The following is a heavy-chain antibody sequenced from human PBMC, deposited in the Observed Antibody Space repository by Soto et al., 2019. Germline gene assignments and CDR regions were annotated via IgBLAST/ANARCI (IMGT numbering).Heavy chain of an antibody. Sequence: EVQLFESGGGLVQPGGSLRLSCAASGFTFSSYAMSWVRQAPGKELEWVSAISGSGGSTYDADSVKGRFTISRDTSKNTLYLQMNGLRAEDTAVYYYAIDGQWLVVYYCDYCGQGTLVTVSS. V-gene: IGHV3-23*01. CDR1: GFTFSSYA. CDR3: AIDGQWLVVYYCDY. CDR2: ISGSGGST. J-gene: IGHJ4*02. D-gene: IGHD6-19*01.